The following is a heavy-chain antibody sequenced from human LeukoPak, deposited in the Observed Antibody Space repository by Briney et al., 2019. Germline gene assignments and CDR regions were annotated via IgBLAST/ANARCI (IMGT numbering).Heavy chain of an antibody. CDR3: AKEYSSSSRITPLGY. J-gene: IGHJ4*02. Sequence: GGSLRLSCAASGFTFGIYAMSWVRQAPGKGLEWVSAISGSGGSTYYADSVKGRFTISRDNSKNTLYLQMNSLRAEDTAVYYCAKEYSSSSRITPLGYWGQGTLVTVSS. CDR1: GFTFGIYA. V-gene: IGHV3-23*01. D-gene: IGHD6-13*01. CDR2: ISGSGGST.